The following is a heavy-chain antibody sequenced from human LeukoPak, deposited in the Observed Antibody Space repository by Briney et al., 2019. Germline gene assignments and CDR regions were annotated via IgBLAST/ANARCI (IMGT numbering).Heavy chain of an antibody. CDR3: ARGDSSGYPYYFDY. Sequence: PGGSLRLSCGASGFTFSSYSMNWVRQAPGKGLEWVSYISSSSRTIYDADSVKGRLTISRDNAQNSLYLQMNSLRDEDTAVYYCARGDSSGYPYYFDYWGQGTLVTVSS. V-gene: IGHV3-48*02. CDR1: GFTFSSYS. D-gene: IGHD3-22*01. CDR2: ISSSSRTI. J-gene: IGHJ4*02.